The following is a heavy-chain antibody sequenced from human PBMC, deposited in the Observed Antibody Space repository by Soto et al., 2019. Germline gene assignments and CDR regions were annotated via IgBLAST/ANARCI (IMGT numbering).Heavy chain of an antibody. CDR3: ARDRGPNTPGY. D-gene: IGHD2-2*02. V-gene: IGHV3-7*01. CDR2: MNQDGSQI. CDR1: GFTFSNYW. J-gene: IGHJ4*02. Sequence: EVQVVESGGGLVQPGGSLRLSCAVSGFTFSNYWMTWVRQAPGKGLEWVAYMNQDGSQIYYVDSLRGRFTISRDNAKNSLYLQMNHLRVDDTAVYYCARDRGPNTPGYWGQGTLVTVSS.